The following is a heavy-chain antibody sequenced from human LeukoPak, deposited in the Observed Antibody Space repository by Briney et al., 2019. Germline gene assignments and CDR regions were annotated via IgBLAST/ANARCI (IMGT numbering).Heavy chain of an antibody. J-gene: IGHJ5*02. CDR3: AKIALGIAVKGGFDP. D-gene: IGHD6-19*01. V-gene: IGHV3-23*01. CDR2: ISGSGGST. CDR1: GFTFSSYA. Sequence: GGSLRLSCSASGFTFSSYAMSWVRQAPGKGLGWVSAISGSGGSTYYADSVKGRFTISRDNSKNTLYLQMNSLRAEDTAVYYCAKIALGIAVKGGFDPWGQGTLVTVSS.